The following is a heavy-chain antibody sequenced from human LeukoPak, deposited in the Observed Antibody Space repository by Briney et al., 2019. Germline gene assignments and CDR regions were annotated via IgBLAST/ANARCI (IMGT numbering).Heavy chain of an antibody. CDR1: GGSFSGQY. CDR3: ARDRYSNSFYYYYAMDV. Sequence: SETLSLTCAVFGGSFSGQYWSWIRQPPGKGLEWIGEINHRGSTTYNPSLRSRVTISVDTSKSQFSLKVRSLTAADTAVYYCARDRYSNSFYYYYAMDVWGQGTTVTVSS. V-gene: IGHV4-34*01. D-gene: IGHD4-11*01. CDR2: INHRGST. J-gene: IGHJ6*02.